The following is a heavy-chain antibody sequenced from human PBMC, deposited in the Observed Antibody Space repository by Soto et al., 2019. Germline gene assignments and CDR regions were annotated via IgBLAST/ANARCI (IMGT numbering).Heavy chain of an antibody. J-gene: IGHJ6*02. D-gene: IGHD6-19*01. CDR1: GFTFSSYG. CDR2: IWYDGSNK. CDR3: ARAATRAVAGRDYYYYGMDV. Sequence: LRLSCAASGFTFSSYGMHWVRQAPGKGLEWVAVIWYDGSNKYYADSVKGRFTISRDNSKNTLYLQMNSLRAEDTAVYYCARAATRAVAGRDYYYYGMDVWGQGTTVTVSS. V-gene: IGHV3-33*01.